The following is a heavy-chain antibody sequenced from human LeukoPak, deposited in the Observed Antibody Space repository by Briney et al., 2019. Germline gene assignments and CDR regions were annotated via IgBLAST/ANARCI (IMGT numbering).Heavy chain of an antibody. V-gene: IGHV4-39*07. CDR1: GGSISSSSYY. Sequence: SETLSLTCTVSGGSISSSSYYWGWIRQPPGKGLEWIGSIYYSGSTYYNPSLKSRVTISVDTSKNQFSLKLSSVTAADTAVYYCASLVGRNAFDIWGQGTMVTVSS. D-gene: IGHD2-15*01. CDR3: ASLVGRNAFDI. J-gene: IGHJ3*02. CDR2: IYYSGST.